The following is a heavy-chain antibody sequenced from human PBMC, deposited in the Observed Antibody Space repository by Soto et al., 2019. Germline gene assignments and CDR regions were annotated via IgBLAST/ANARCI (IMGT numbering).Heavy chain of an antibody. Sequence: PSETLSLTCTVSGGSISSGDYYWSWIRQPPGKGLEWIGYISYSGSAHYNPSLRSRVFISVDTSRNQFSLKLSSVTAADTAVYYCARRRCTTTTCFDPWGQGTLVTVSS. V-gene: IGHV4-30-4*01. CDR3: ARRRCTTTTCFDP. J-gene: IGHJ5*02. CDR2: ISYSGSA. D-gene: IGHD2-2*01. CDR1: GGSISSGDYY.